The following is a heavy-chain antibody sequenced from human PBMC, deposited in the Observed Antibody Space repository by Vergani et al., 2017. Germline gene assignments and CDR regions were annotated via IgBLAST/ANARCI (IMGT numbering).Heavy chain of an antibody. D-gene: IGHD3-10*01. CDR1: GASVNSYY. Sequence: QVNLQESGPGLVKPSETLSLTCTVSGASVNSYYWSWIRQPPGKRLEWMGYVSFRGATLYDPSVKGRMTISLNTSSNQFFLYLTSVTAADTAVYYCARSRIYYGAGSPDYWGQGTLVTVSS. CDR3: ARSRIYYGAGSPDY. V-gene: IGHV4-59*02. CDR2: VSFRGAT. J-gene: IGHJ4*02.